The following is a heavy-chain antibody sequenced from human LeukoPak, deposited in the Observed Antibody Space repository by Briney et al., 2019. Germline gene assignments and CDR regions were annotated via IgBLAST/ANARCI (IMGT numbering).Heavy chain of an antibody. CDR1: GITFSDHY. J-gene: IGHJ4*02. V-gene: IGHV4-34*01. CDR2: INHSGST. D-gene: IGHD2-2*01. CDR3: ARHGYTNLGYCSSTSCALPDY. Sequence: GSLRLSCAASGITFSDHYMSWIRQPPGKGLEWIGEINHSGSTNYNPSLKSRATISVDTSKNQFSLKLSSVTAADTAVYYCARHGYTNLGYCSSTSCALPDYWGQGTLVTVSS.